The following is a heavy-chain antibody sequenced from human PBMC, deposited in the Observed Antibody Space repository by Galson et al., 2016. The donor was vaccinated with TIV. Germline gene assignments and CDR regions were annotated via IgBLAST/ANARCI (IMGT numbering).Heavy chain of an antibody. V-gene: IGHV4-39*07. CDR2: INYSGNT. CDR3: AREHSGTSFGPCDY. D-gene: IGHD1-26*01. Sequence: SLTCSVSGGSLTSSDSYWGWIRQPPGKGLEWIGSINYSGNTYYNPSLQSRVTISVDTSKNQFSLKLGSVTAADTAVYYCAREHSGTSFGPCDYWGQGTLVTVSS. CDR1: GGSLTSSDSY. J-gene: IGHJ4*02.